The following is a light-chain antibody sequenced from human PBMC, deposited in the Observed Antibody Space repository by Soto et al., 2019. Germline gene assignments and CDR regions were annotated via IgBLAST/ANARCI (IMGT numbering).Light chain of an antibody. Sequence: EIVMTQSPATLSASPGERATLSCRASQSVNSNLAWYQQKPGQAPRLLIYGAATRATGIPARFSGSGSGTVFTLTISSLQSEDFAVYYCQQYNKWPPWTFGQGTKVEIK. CDR1: QSVNSN. J-gene: IGKJ1*01. V-gene: IGKV3-15*01. CDR3: QQYNKWPPWT. CDR2: GAA.